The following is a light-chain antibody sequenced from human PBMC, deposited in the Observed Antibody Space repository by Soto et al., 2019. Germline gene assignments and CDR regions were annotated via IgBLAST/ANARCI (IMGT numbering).Light chain of an antibody. CDR1: SSDVGGYNY. Sequence: SALTQPASGAGAPGQAITISCTETSSDVGGYNYVSWYQQHPGKAPKLMIYDVSNRPSGVSNRFSGSKSGNTASLTISGLQAEDEADYYCSSYTSSSTLGVFGTGTKVTVL. V-gene: IGLV2-14*01. J-gene: IGLJ1*01. CDR3: SSYTSSSTLGV. CDR2: DVS.